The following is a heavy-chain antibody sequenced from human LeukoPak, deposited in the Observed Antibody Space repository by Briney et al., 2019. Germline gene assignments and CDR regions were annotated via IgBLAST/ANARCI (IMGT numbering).Heavy chain of an antibody. CDR2: IYYSGST. J-gene: IGHJ4*02. CDR3: ASYNWNDSGFDY. D-gene: IGHD1-1*01. Sequence: SETLSLTCTVSGGSVSSGSYYWSWIRQPPGKGLEWIGYIYYSGSTNYNPSLKSRVTISVDTSKNQFSLKLSSVTAADTAVYYCASYNWNDSGFDYWGQGTLVTVSS. CDR1: GGSVSSGSYY. V-gene: IGHV4-61*01.